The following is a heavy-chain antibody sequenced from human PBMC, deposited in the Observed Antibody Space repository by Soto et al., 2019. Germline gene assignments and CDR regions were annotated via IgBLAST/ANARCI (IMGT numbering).Heavy chain of an antibody. CDR1: GFTFSSYA. V-gene: IGHV3-30-3*01. D-gene: IGHD4-4*01. J-gene: IGHJ4*02. Sequence: GGSLRLSCAASGFTFSSYAMHWVRQAPGKGLEWVAVISYDGSNKYYADSVKGRFTISRDNSKNTLYLQMNSLRAEDTAVYYCARDRDYTFDYWGQGTLVTVSS. CDR3: ARDRDYTFDY. CDR2: ISYDGSNK.